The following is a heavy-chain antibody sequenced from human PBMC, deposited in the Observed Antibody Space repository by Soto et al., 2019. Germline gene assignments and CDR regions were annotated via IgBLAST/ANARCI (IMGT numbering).Heavy chain of an antibody. CDR2: IYYSGST. Sequence: SETLSLTCSVSGGSVSNKTYYWSWIRQHPGKGLEWIGYIYYSGSTYYNPSLKSRVTISVDTSKNQFSLKLSSVTAADTAVYYCARESPTMVGYYFDYWGQGTLVTVSS. V-gene: IGHV4-31*03. CDR1: GGSVSNKTYY. J-gene: IGHJ4*02. D-gene: IGHD3-10*01. CDR3: ARESPTMVGYYFDY.